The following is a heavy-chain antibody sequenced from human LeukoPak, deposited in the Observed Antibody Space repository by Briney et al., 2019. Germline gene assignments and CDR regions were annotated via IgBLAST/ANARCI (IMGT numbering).Heavy chain of an antibody. D-gene: IGHD3-22*01. V-gene: IGHV1-18*01. CDR2: ISAYNGNT. CDR3: ARSDDSSGYYYQYWFDP. J-gene: IGHJ5*02. CDR1: GYTFTSYG. Sequence: GASVKVSCKASGYTFTSYGISWVRQAPGQGLEWMGWISAYNGNTNYAQKLQGRVTMTTDTSTSTAYMEPRSLRSDDTAVYYCARSDDSSGYYYQYWFDPWGQGTLVTVSS.